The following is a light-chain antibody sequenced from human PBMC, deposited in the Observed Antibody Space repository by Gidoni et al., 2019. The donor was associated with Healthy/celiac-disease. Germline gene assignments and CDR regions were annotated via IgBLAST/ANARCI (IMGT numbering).Light chain of an antibody. Sequence: EIVMTQSPATLSVSPGERATLSCRASQSVSSNFAWYQQKPGQAPRLLIYGASTRATGIPARFSGSGSGTEFTLTISSLQSEDFAVYYCQQYNNWPPALGPXTKVDIK. CDR1: QSVSSN. J-gene: IGKJ3*01. CDR2: GAS. V-gene: IGKV3-15*01. CDR3: QQYNNWPPA.